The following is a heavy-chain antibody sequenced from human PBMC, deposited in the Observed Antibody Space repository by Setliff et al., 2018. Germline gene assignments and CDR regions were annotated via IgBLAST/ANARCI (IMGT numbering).Heavy chain of an antibody. D-gene: IGHD3-22*01. J-gene: IGHJ3*02. CDR2: ISTYNGKT. CDR3: ARADYQYYYETSGRDAFDI. V-gene: IGHV1-18*01. CDR1: GYIFTSYG. Sequence: GASVKVSCKASGYIFTSYGFSWVRQAPGQGLEWMGWISTYNGKTNYAQKFQGRVTMTTDTSTSTAYMELRSLRSDDTAVYYCARADYQYYYETSGRDAFDIWGLGTMVTVSS.